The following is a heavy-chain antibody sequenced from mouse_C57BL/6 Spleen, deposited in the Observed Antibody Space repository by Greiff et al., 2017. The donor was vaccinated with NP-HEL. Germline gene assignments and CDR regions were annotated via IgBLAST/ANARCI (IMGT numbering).Heavy chain of an antibody. CDR2: IDPETGGT. V-gene: IGHV1-15*01. Sequence: LVESGAELVRPGASVTLSCKASGYTFTDYEMHWVKQTPVHGLEWIGAIDPETGGTAYNQKFKGKAILTADKSSSTAYMELRSLTSEDSAVYYCTSGDWDGWFAYWGQGTLVTVSA. CDR3: TSGDWDGWFAY. D-gene: IGHD4-1*01. CDR1: GYTFTDYE. J-gene: IGHJ3*01.